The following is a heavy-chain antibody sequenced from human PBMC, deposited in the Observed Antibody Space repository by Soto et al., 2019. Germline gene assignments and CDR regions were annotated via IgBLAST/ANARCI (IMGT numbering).Heavy chain of an antibody. Sequence: ASVKVSCKASGYTFTSYAMHWVRQAPGQRLEWMGWINAGNGNTKYSQKFQGRVTITRDTSASTSYMELSSLRSEDTAVYSCASNYYDSSGQGPSDAFDIWGQGTMVTVSS. CDR1: GYTFTSYA. CDR3: ASNYYDSSGQGPSDAFDI. J-gene: IGHJ3*02. D-gene: IGHD3-22*01. V-gene: IGHV1-3*01. CDR2: INAGNGNT.